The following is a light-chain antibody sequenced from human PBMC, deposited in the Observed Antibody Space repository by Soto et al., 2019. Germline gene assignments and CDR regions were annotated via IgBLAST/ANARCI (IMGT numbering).Light chain of an antibody. CDR3: QQRSNWPLT. CDR2: DAS. Sequence: EIVLTQSPATLSLSPGERATLSCRASQRVSSYLAWYQQKPGQAPRLLIYDASNRATGIPARFSGSGSGPDFPLTISSLEPEDFAVYYCQQRSNWPLTFGGGTKVEIK. CDR1: QRVSSY. J-gene: IGKJ4*01. V-gene: IGKV3-11*01.